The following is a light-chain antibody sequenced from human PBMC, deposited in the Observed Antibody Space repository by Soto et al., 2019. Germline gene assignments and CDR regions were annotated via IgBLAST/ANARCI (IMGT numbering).Light chain of an antibody. CDR1: NYDVGSFDL. CDR3: CSYAGRSTYV. V-gene: IGLV2-23*02. Sequence: QPASVSGSPGQSITISCTGSNYDVGSFDLVSWYQQHPGKAPKLIIFEVTRRPSGVSNRFSASKSANTASLTISGLQAEDEADYYCCSYAGRSTYVFGTGTKLTVL. J-gene: IGLJ1*01. CDR2: EVT.